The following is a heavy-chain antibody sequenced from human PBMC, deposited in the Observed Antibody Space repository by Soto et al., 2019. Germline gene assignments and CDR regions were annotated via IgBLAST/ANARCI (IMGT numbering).Heavy chain of an antibody. Sequence: ASVKVSCKASGYTFTGYYMHWVRQAPGQGLEWMGWINPNSGGTNYAQKFQGWVTMTRDTSISTAYMELSRLRSDDTAVYYCARGRYFDWSHRALDFDYWGQGTLVTVSS. CDR1: GYTFTGYY. CDR3: ARGRYFDWSHRALDFDY. CDR2: INPNSGGT. D-gene: IGHD3-9*01. J-gene: IGHJ4*02. V-gene: IGHV1-2*04.